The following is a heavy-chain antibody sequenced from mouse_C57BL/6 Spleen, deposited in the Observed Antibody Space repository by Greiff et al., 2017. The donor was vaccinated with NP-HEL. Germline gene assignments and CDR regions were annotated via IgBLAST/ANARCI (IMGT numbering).Heavy chain of an antibody. D-gene: IGHD1-1*01. J-gene: IGHJ4*01. CDR2: IYPGDGDT. V-gene: IGHV1-82*01. Sequence: VQLVESGPELVKPGASVKISCKASGYAFSSSWMNWVKQRPGKGLEWIGRIYPGDGDTNYNGKFKGKATLTADKSSSTAYMQLSSLTSEDSAVYFCARSGSSPGMDYWGQGTSVTVSS. CDR1: GYAFSSSW. CDR3: ARSGSSPGMDY.